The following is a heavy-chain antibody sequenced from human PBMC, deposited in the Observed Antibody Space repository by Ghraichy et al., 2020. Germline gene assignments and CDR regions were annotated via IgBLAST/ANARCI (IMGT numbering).Heavy chain of an antibody. V-gene: IGHV4-59*08. D-gene: IGHD6-13*01. Sequence: SETLSLTCTVSGGSISGYYWSWIRQPPGKGLEWIGHIFYTGSTNYSPSLKSRLTISVDTSKNQFSLKLTSVTASDTAVYYCARLSRAGAAGFGYWGLGTLVTVSS. CDR1: GGSISGYY. CDR3: ARLSRAGAAGFGY. J-gene: IGHJ4*02. CDR2: IFYTGST.